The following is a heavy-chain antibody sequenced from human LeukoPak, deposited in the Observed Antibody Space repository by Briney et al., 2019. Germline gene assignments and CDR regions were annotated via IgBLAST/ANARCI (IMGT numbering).Heavy chain of an antibody. D-gene: IGHD3-9*01. CDR1: GFSLSTRGVG. CDR2: IYWNNDN. CDR3: ASSRYDILTGHYNFDY. V-gene: IGHV2-5*01. J-gene: IGHJ4*02. Sequence: SGPTLVNPTQTLTLTCTFSGFSLSTRGVGVGWIRQRPGKAPEWLALIYWNNDNRYSPSLKSRLTITKDTSKKQVVLTMTNMDPVDTATYYCASSRYDILTGHYNFDYWGQGTPVTVSS.